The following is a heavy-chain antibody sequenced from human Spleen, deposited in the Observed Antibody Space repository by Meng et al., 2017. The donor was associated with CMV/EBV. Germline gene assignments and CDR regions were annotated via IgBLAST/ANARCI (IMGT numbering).Heavy chain of an antibody. J-gene: IGHJ6*02. Sequence: GESLKISCAASGFTFSSYAMHWVRQAPGKGLEWVAVISYDGSNKYYADSVKGRFTISRDNSKNTLYLQMNSLRAEDTAVYYCARDPGYCSSTSCYFDYYYGLDVWGQGTAVTVSS. V-gene: IGHV3-30*04. CDR2: ISYDGSNK. CDR3: ARDPGYCSSTSCYFDYYYGLDV. D-gene: IGHD2-2*01. CDR1: GFTFSSYA.